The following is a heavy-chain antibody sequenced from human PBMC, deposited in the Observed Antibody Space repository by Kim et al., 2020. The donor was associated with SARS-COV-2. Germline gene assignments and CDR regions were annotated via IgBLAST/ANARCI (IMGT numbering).Heavy chain of an antibody. CDR3: ARGGVVVPAATLGAFDI. D-gene: IGHD2-2*01. J-gene: IGHJ3*02. CDR2: IIPIFGTA. Sequence: SVKVSCKASGGTFSSYAISWVRQAPGQGLEWMGGIIPIFGTANYAQKFQGRVTITADESTSTAYMELSSLRSEDTAVYYCARGGVVVPAATLGAFDIWGKGTMVTVSS. V-gene: IGHV1-69*13. CDR1: GGTFSSYA.